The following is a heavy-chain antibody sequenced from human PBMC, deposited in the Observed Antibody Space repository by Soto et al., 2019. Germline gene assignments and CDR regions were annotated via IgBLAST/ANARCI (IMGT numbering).Heavy chain of an antibody. D-gene: IGHD1-26*01. V-gene: IGHV5-51*01. CDR1: GYSFTSYW. CDR3: ARHVTGVDRSYRLWWRMDV. CDR2: IYPGDSDT. Sequence: PGESLKISCKGSGYSFTSYWIGWARQMPGKGLEWMGIIYPGDSDTRYSPSFQGQVTISADKSISTAYLQWSSLKASDTAMYYCARHVTGVDRSYRLWWRMDVWGQGTTVTVSS. J-gene: IGHJ6*02.